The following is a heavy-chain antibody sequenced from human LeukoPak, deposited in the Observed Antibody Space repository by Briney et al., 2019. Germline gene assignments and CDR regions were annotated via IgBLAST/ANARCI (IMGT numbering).Heavy chain of an antibody. V-gene: IGHV1-2*06. CDR1: GYTFTGYY. CDR2: INPNSGDT. Sequence: ASVKVSCKASGYTFTGYYMHWVRQAPGQGLEWMGRINPNSGDTNYAQKFQGRVTMTRDTSISTGYMEVSRLTSDDTAVYYCARDLSVTIVVTRDALDIWGQGTMVTVSS. D-gene: IGHD4-23*01. CDR3: ARDLSVTIVVTRDALDI. J-gene: IGHJ3*02.